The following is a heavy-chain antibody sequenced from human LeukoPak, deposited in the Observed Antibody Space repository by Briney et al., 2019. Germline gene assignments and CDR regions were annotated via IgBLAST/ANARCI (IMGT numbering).Heavy chain of an antibody. V-gene: IGHV5-51*01. J-gene: IGHJ4*02. D-gene: IGHD6-6*01. CDR1: GYTFSNYW. CDR3: ARVPYSISSTDY. CDR2: IYPGDSDT. Sequence: GEPLKISCKSSGYTFSNYWIGWVRQMPGKGLEWMGIIYPGDSDTRYSPSFEGQVSISADKSISTAYLQWSSLKASDTAMYYCARVPYSISSTDYWGQGTLVTVSS.